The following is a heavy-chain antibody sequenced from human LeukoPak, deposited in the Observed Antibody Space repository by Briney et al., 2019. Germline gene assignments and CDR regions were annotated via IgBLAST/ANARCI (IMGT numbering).Heavy chain of an antibody. J-gene: IGHJ4*02. CDR3: ARRNGQNFYFDF. Sequence: GGSLRLSCAASGFTFDDYAMHWVRQAPGKGLEWVSGISWNSGSIGYADSVKGRFTISRDNTKNTLYLQMNSLRAEDTAVYYCARRNGQNFYFDFWGQGTLVTVSS. CDR1: GFTFDDYA. V-gene: IGHV3-9*01. CDR2: ISWNSGSI. D-gene: IGHD5-24*01.